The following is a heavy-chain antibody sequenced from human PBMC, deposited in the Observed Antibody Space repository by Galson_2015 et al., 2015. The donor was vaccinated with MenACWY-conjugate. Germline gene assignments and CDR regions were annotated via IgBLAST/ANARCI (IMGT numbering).Heavy chain of an antibody. V-gene: IGHV1-3*01. CDR3: ARAPRGYGYDYFAP. D-gene: IGHD5-18*01. CDR2: INVGSGTT. CDR1: GSTFSNYA. J-gene: IGHJ5*02. Sequence: SVKVSCKASGSTFSNYAMHWMRQAPGQRLEYMGWINVGSGTTRSSQKFQDRVTIITDTSANTVYMELSSLRPEDTAVYFCARAPRGYGYDYFAPWGQGTLVTVSS.